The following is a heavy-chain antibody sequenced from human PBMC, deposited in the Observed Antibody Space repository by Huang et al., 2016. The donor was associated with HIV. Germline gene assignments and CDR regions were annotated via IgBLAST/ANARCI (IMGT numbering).Heavy chain of an antibody. J-gene: IGHJ6*03. D-gene: IGHD5-18*01. CDR2: ISVYNGNT. CDR1: GYTFSSFG. CDR3: ARGGGIQLWLLGYYYMDV. Sequence: QVQLVQSGAEVKKPGASVKVSCKASGYTFSSFGISWGRQAPGKGLEWVGWISVYNGNTKFAQKFQGRLTMTTDTSTSTAYMELRSLRSDDTAVYYCARGGGIQLWLLGYYYMDVWGNGTTVTVSS. V-gene: IGHV1-18*01.